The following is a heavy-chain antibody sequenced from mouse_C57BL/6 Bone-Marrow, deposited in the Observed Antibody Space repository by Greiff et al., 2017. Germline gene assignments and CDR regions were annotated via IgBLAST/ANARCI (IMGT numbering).Heavy chain of an antibody. CDR2: ISDGGSYT. D-gene: IGHD2-1*01. CDR3: ARDRGDYGNYGYWYFDV. CDR1: GFTFSSYA. V-gene: IGHV5-4*01. Sequence: EVQLVESGGGLVKPGGSLKLSCAASGFTFSSYAMSWVRQTPEKRLEWVATISDGGSYTYYPDNVKGRFTISRDNAKNNLYLQMSHLKSEDTAMYYCARDRGDYGNYGYWYFDVWGTGTTVTVSS. J-gene: IGHJ1*03.